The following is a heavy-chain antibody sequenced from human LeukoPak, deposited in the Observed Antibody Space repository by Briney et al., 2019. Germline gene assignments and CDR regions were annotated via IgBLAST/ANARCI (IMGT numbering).Heavy chain of an antibody. V-gene: IGHV1-24*01. CDR2: FDPEDGET. D-gene: IGHD2-15*01. J-gene: IGHJ5*02. Sequence: ASVKGSCKVSGYTPTELSMHWVRPAPGKGLGWMGGFDPEDGETIYAQKFQGRVTMTEDTSTDTAYMELSSLRSEDTAVYYCATLPICRGGSCYHSRRPLFDPWGQGTLVTVSS. CDR3: ATLPICRGGSCYHSRRPLFDP. CDR1: GYTPTELS.